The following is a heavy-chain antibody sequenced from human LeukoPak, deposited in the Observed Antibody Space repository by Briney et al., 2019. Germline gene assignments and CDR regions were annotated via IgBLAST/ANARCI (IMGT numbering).Heavy chain of an antibody. CDR2: ISWNSGSI. CDR3: AVVRGASDY. D-gene: IGHD2-15*01. J-gene: IGHJ4*02. V-gene: IGHV3-9*01. CDR1: GFTFDDYA. Sequence: PGGSLRLSCAASGFTFDDYAMHWVRQAPGKGLEWVSGISWNSGSIGYADSVKGRFTISRDNAKNSLYLQMNSLRAEDTALYYCAVVRGASDYWGQGTLVTVSS.